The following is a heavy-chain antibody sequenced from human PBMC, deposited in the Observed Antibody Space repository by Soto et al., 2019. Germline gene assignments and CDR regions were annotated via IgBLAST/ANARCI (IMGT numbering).Heavy chain of an antibody. D-gene: IGHD3-22*01. CDR1: GGTFSSYA. Sequence: ASVKVSCKASGGTFSSYAISWVRQAPGQGLEWMGWISAYNGNTNYAQKLQGRVTMTTDTSTSTAYMELRSLRSDDTAVYYCARNYYDSSGSSSDYWGQGTLVTVSS. CDR3: ARNYYDSSGSSSDY. V-gene: IGHV1-18*01. J-gene: IGHJ4*02. CDR2: ISAYNGNT.